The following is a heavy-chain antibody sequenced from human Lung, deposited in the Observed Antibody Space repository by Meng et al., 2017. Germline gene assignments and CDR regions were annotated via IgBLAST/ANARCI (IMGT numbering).Heavy chain of an antibody. CDR2: INRDGTKP. J-gene: IGHJ1*01. D-gene: IGHD1-1*01. V-gene: IGHV3-74*01. CDR1: GCTFSDHW. CDR3: TNDRVNH. Sequence: EVQWVGSGGVSVPPGGTLSVSGAATGCTFSDHWLNWVRQGPGKGLVWVSRINRDGTKPTYADSGKGRFTISRDNAKNTPYLQMNNLRAEDTAFYYCTNDRVNHWGQGALVTVSS.